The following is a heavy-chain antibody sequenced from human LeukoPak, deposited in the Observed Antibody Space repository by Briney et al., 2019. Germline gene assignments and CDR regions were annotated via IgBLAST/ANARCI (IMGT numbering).Heavy chain of an antibody. CDR2: IDPNSGGT. V-gene: IGHV1-2*02. CDR1: GYIFTGNY. Sequence: ASVKVSCKASGYIFTGNYMHWVRQAPGQGLEWMGWIDPNSGGTNFAQKFQGRVTMTRDTSISTAYMELSRLRSDDTAVYYCARDKQLDWAHYYYYYMDVWGKGTTVTVSS. CDR3: ARDKQLDWAHYYYYYMDV. J-gene: IGHJ6*03. D-gene: IGHD1-1*01.